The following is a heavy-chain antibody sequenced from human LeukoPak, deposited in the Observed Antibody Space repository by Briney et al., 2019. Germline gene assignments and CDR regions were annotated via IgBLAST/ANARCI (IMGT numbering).Heavy chain of an antibody. CDR3: ARVYQGVAIFDGIDY. CDR1: GFPFSSYS. V-gene: IGHV3-21*01. Sequence: GGSLRLSCAASGFPFSSYSMNWVRQAPGKGLEWVSSISSGTSFIYYADSVKGRFTISRGNAKNSLYLQMNSLRAEDTAVYYCARVYQGVAIFDGIDYWGQGTLVTVSS. J-gene: IGHJ4*02. CDR2: ISSGTSFI. D-gene: IGHD3-3*01.